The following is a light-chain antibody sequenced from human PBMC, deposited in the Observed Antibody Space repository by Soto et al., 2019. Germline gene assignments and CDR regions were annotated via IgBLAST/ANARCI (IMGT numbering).Light chain of an antibody. V-gene: IGKV1-5*03. CDR3: QQYSSYSP. Sequence: DIQMTQSPSTLSAFVGDRVAISCRASQSINNLLAWYQQKPGKAPKLLVYKASSLESGVPSRFSGNGSGTEFTLTIRSLQPDDFATYYCQQYSSYSPFGGGTKVAIK. J-gene: IGKJ4*02. CDR1: QSINNL. CDR2: KAS.